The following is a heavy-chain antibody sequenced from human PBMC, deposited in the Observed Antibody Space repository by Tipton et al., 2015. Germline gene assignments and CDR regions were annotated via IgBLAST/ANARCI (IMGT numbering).Heavy chain of an antibody. Sequence: TLSLTCAVSGGSISSGHWWSWVRQPPGKGLEWIGEIYHTGSTNYNPSLKSRVTMSVDKSKNPFSLKLSSVTAADTAVYYCARGQYYDFWSGYYLNPYFDYWGQGTLVTVSS. CDR2: IYHTGST. D-gene: IGHD3-3*01. J-gene: IGHJ4*02. CDR1: GGSISSGHW. CDR3: ARGQYYDFWSGYYLNPYFDY. V-gene: IGHV4-4*02.